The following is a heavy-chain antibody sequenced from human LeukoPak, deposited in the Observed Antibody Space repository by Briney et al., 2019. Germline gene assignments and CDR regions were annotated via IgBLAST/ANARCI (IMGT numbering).Heavy chain of an antibody. J-gene: IGHJ4*02. CDR3: AKGWYSSGWHYFDY. V-gene: IGHV3-23*01. Sequence: TGGSLRLSCAASGFTVSSNHMSWVRQAPGKGLEWVSAISGSGGSTYYADSVKGRFTISRDNSKNTLYLQMNSLRAEDTAVYYCAKGWYSSGWHYFDYWGQGTLVTVSS. D-gene: IGHD6-19*01. CDR1: GFTVSSNH. CDR2: ISGSGGST.